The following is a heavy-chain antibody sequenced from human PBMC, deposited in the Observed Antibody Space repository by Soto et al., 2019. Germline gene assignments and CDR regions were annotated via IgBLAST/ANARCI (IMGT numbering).Heavy chain of an antibody. D-gene: IGHD6-19*01. V-gene: IGHV3-23*01. CDR1: GFTFSSYA. CDR2: ITYSGGST. Sequence: EVPLLESGGGLVQPGGSLRLSCAASGFTFSSYAMSWVRQAPGKGLEWVSAITYSGGSTYYADSVKGRFTISRDNSNTTVYLQMNSLRADDTAVYYCATHKAVAGTGTFDYWGQGTMVTVSS. CDR3: ATHKAVAGTGTFDY. J-gene: IGHJ4*02.